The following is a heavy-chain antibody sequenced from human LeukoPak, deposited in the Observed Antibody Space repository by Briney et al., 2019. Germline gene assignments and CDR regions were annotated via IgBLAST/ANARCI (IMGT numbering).Heavy chain of an antibody. D-gene: IGHD3-22*01. J-gene: IGHJ4*02. CDR3: ARAGIYYDSSGYYY. Sequence: GASVKVSCKASGYTFTGYYMHWVRQAPGQGLEWMGWINPSSGGTNYAQKFQGRVTMTRDTSISTAYMEVGSLRSDDTAVYYCARAGIYYDSSGYYYWGQGTLVTVSS. CDR2: INPSSGGT. V-gene: IGHV1-2*02. CDR1: GYTFTGYY.